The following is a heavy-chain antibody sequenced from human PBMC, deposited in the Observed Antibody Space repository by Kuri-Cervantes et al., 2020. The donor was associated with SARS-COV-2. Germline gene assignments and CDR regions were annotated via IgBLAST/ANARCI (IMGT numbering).Heavy chain of an antibody. CDR3: TRYRDSVVVVPGWFDY. V-gene: IGHV3-49*04. Sequence: GGSLRPSFTAPGFPFSDYAMSWVRQAPGKGLEWVGFIRSKAYGGTTEYAASVKGRFTISRDDSKSIAYLQMNSLKTEETAVYYCTRYRDSVVVVPGWFDYWGQGTLVTVSS. CDR2: IRSKAYGGTT. CDR1: GFPFSDYA. D-gene: IGHD2-2*01. J-gene: IGHJ4*02.